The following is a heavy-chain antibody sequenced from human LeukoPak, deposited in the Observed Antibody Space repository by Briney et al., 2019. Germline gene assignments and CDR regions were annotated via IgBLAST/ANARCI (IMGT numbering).Heavy chain of an antibody. CDR1: GFTFDDYA. CDR2: ISWNSITT. J-gene: IGHJ4*02. D-gene: IGHD2-21*02. Sequence: HPGRSLRLSCAASGFTFDDYAMHWVRQAPGKGLEWVSGISWNSITTGYADSVKGRFTISRDNAKNSLYLQMNSLRAEDTALYYCAKDHMRSVVVTATLGSRGQGTLVTVSS. CDR3: AKDHMRSVVVTATLGS. V-gene: IGHV3-9*01.